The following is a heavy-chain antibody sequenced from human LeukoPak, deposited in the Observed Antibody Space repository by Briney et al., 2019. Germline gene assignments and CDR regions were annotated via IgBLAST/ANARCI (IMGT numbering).Heavy chain of an antibody. CDR1: GGSISSSSYY. D-gene: IGHD6-19*01. CDR3: ASPGYTSGWSDFDY. V-gene: IGHV4-39*01. J-gene: IGHJ4*02. Sequence: SETLSLTCTVSGGSISSSSYYWGWIRQPPGKGLEWIGSIYYSGSTYYNASLKSRVSISADTSKNQFSLRLSSVNAADTAVYYCASPGYTSGWSDFDYWGQGALVTVSS. CDR2: IYYSGST.